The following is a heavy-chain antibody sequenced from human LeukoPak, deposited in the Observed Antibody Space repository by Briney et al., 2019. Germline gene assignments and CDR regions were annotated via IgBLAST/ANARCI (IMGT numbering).Heavy chain of an antibody. D-gene: IGHD6-6*01. CDR1: GGSFIGFH. CDR2: INHSGST. J-gene: IGHJ4*02. Sequence: PSETLSLTCAVYGGSFIGFHWNWIRQPPGKGLEWIGDINHSGSTNYNPSLTSRVTISVDPSKNQFSLQLNSVTPEDTAVYYCARHSSSIAARPFDYWGQGTLVTVSS. CDR3: ARHSSSIAARPFDY. V-gene: IGHV4-34*01.